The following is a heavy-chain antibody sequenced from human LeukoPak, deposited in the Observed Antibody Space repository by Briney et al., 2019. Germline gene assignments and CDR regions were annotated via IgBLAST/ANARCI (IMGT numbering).Heavy chain of an antibody. CDR1: GGSISRDY. D-gene: IGHD3-10*01. J-gene: IGHJ4*02. CDR3: ARLLVRGIESFFDS. Sequence: SKTLSLTCNVSGGSISRDYWSWIRQPPGKTLEYLGYIHPRGQTNYNPSLNNRVVIAVDTAKNQFSLELSSMTAADTAVYFCARLLVRGIESFFDSWGQGALVTVSS. V-gene: IGHV4-4*09. CDR2: IHPRGQT.